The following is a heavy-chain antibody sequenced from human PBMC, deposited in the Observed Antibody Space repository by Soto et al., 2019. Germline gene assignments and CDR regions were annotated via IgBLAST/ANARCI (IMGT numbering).Heavy chain of an antibody. V-gene: IGHV3-30*03. CDR3: ARADDTAWWGFDS. D-gene: IGHD5-18*01. J-gene: IGHJ4*02. CDR1: GFSFSSHG. CDR2: VSFDGNNE. Sequence: GGSLRLSCTASGFSFSSHGMHWVRQAPGKGLEWVAVVSFDGNNEYYIDSVKGRFAISRDNSRNTLYLQMNNLRTEDTALYYGARADDTAWWGFDSWGQGTLVTVSS.